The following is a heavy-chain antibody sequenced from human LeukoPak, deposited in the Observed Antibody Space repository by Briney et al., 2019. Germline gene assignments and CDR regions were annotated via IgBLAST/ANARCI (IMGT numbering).Heavy chain of an antibody. V-gene: IGHV3-30*02. Sequence: GGSLRLSCAASGFTSSSYGMHWVRQAPGKGLEWVAFIRYDGSNKYYADSVKGRFTISRDNSKNTLYLQMNSLRAEDTAVYYCAKDGHGYWTTVTRIRYFDYWGQGTLVTVSS. D-gene: IGHD4-17*01. CDR2: IRYDGSNK. CDR1: GFTSSSYG. J-gene: IGHJ4*02. CDR3: AKDGHGYWTTVTRIRYFDY.